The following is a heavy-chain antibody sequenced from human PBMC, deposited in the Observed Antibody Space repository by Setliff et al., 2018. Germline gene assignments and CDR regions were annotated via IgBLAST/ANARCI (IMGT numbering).Heavy chain of an antibody. V-gene: IGHV3-23*01. D-gene: IGHD3-3*01. Sequence: GGSLRLSCAVSGFTFNKYAMTWVRQAPGKGLEWVSTIIGSGISTYYADSVQGRVTISRDNHKNTLHLQMNSLRVEDTAIYYCAKSPHDFWSGRVFFDYWGQGMLVTVSS. CDR1: GFTFNKYA. CDR2: IIGSGIST. J-gene: IGHJ4*01. CDR3: AKSPHDFWSGRVFFDY.